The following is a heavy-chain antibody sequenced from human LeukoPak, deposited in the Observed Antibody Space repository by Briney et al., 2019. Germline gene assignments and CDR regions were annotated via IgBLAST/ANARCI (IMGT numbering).Heavy chain of an antibody. D-gene: IGHD6-19*01. J-gene: IGHJ6*03. CDR3: ARDLYDSSGWLSYYDYYMYV. V-gene: IGHV3-7*01. Sequence: GGSLRLSCAASGFTFSSYWMSWVRQAPGKGLEWVANIKQDGSEKYYVDSVKGRFTISRDNAKTSLYLQMNSLRAEDTAVYYCARDLYDSSGWLSYYDYYMYVWGKGTTVTVSS. CDR2: IKQDGSEK. CDR1: GFTFSSYW.